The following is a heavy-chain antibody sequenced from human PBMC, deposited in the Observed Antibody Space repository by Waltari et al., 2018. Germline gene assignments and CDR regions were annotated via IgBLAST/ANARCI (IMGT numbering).Heavy chain of an antibody. CDR1: GYSFTDNY. CDR3: ARVNNYYDSIGRDWFDP. V-gene: IGHV1-2*02. Sequence: QVQLVQSGAEVKKPGASVKVSCKASGYSFTDNYIHWIRQAPGQGLEWMGWVNPNYGDTIYAQKFQGRVTMTRDTSISTAYMELSGLRSDDTAMFYCARVNNYYDSIGRDWFDPWGQGTLVTVSS. D-gene: IGHD3-22*01. J-gene: IGHJ5*02. CDR2: VNPNYGDT.